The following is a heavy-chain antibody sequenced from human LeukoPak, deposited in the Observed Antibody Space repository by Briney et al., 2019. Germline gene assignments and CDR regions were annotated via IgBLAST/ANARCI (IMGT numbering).Heavy chain of an antibody. D-gene: IGHD2-21*01. CDR3: AKDPYSNYYYGMDV. Sequence: GRSLRLSCAASGFTFDDYAMHWVRQAPGKGLEWVSGISWNSGSIGYADSVKGRFTISRDNAKNSLYLQMNSLRAEDTASYYCAKDPYSNYYYGMDVWGQGTTVTVSS. V-gene: IGHV3-9*01. J-gene: IGHJ6*02. CDR2: ISWNSGSI. CDR1: GFTFDDYA.